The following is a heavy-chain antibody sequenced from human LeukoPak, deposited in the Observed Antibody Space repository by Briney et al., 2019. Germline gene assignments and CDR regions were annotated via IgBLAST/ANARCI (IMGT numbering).Heavy chain of an antibody. Sequence: SETLSLTCTLSGGSISSHYWRWLRQPAGKGREWIGRIYTSGITNYNPSLKSRVTMSVDTSKNQVSLKLRSVTAADTAVYYCARDYGGRGSCSGGSCYWLDPWGQGTLVTVSS. CDR3: ARDYGGRGSCSGGSCYWLDP. CDR1: GGSISSHY. D-gene: IGHD2-15*01. J-gene: IGHJ5*02. V-gene: IGHV4-4*07. CDR2: IYTSGIT.